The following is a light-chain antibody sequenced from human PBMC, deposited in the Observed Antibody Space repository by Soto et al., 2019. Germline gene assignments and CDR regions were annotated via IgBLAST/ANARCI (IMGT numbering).Light chain of an antibody. CDR3: QQYNNWWT. Sequence: EIVMTQSPATLSLSPGETATLSCRASQSVSTNVAWCQQKPGQAPRLLIYGASTRATGIPARFSGSGSGTEFTLTISSLQSEDFAVYYCQQYNNWWTFGQGTKVDIK. J-gene: IGKJ1*01. CDR2: GAS. CDR1: QSVSTN. V-gene: IGKV3-15*01.